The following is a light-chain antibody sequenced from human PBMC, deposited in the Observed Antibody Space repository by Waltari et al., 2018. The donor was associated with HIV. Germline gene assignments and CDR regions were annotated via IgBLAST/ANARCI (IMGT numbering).Light chain of an antibody. CDR2: SDS. V-gene: IGKV1-8*01. CDR3: QQYYSKPLT. Sequence: IRMTQSPHSFSASIGDRVTITCRASQGISNYLAWFQQKPGEAPKILIHSDSTPHTGVPSRFGGSGSGTDFTLTISCLQSDDLATYYCQQYYSKPLTFGQGTKVEIK. J-gene: IGKJ2*01. CDR1: QGISNY.